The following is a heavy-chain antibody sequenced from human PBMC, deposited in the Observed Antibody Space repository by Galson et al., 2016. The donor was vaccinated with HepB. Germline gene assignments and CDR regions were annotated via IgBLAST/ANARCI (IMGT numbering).Heavy chain of an antibody. Sequence: TLSLTCTVSGGSISGSPYYWGWVRQSPGRGLEWIGGMYYSGHSHFNPSLKSRVAISMDTSNNRFSLNLTSVTAADTAVYYCARPISYTLWDLAYWGRGTLVAVSS. CDR2: MYYSGHS. D-gene: IGHD1-1*01. V-gene: IGHV4-39*01. J-gene: IGHJ4*02. CDR1: GGSISGSPYY. CDR3: ARPISYTLWDLAY.